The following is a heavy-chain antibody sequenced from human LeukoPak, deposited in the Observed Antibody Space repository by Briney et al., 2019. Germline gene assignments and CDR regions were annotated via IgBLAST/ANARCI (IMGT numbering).Heavy chain of an antibody. Sequence: GGSLRLSCAASGFTFSSYWMHWVRRAPGKGLVWVSRINSDGISTNYADSVKGRFTISRDNAKNTLYLQMDSLRAEDTAKYYCARDDGDLDYWGQGTLVTVSS. V-gene: IGHV3-74*01. CDR3: ARDDGDLDY. CDR2: INSDGIST. D-gene: IGHD4-17*01. J-gene: IGHJ4*02. CDR1: GFTFSSYW.